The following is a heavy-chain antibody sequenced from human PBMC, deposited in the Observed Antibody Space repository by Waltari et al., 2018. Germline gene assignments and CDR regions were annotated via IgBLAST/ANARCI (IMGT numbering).Heavy chain of an antibody. Sequence: QLHPQQWGVGLLKPSETLSLTCPVSSESFSAYSWNSFRQPPGKGLEWIGEINYSGKTTYNPSLRSRVTILADASKIQVSLKLRAATAADTAMYYCARGRPSDDGRLLGFFDWGQGILVTVAS. D-gene: IGHD3-3*01. J-gene: IGHJ4*02. CDR2: INYSGKT. V-gene: IGHV4-34*01. CDR3: ARGRPSDDGRLLGFFD. CDR1: SESFSAYS.